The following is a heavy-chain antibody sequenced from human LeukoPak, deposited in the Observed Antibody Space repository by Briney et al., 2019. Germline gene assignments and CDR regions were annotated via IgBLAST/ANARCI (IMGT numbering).Heavy chain of an antibody. CDR1: GLSLSSNN. V-gene: IGHV3-48*04. J-gene: IGHJ2*01. CDR3: TKDLGLRRMI. CDR2: ISAGSGTV. D-gene: IGHD1-14*01. Sequence: GGSLRLSCAASGLSLSSNNMHWVRQAPGGGLEWLSYISAGSGTVFSADSVKGRFSISRDNARESLFLQMNSLRVDDTAVYYCTKDLGLRRMIWGRGTLVIASS.